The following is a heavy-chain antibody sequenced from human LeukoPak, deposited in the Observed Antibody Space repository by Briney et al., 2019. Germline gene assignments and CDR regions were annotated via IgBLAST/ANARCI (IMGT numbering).Heavy chain of an antibody. CDR1: GFVLSDYG. J-gene: IGHJ4*02. Sequence: PGGSLRLSCAASGFVLSDYGMHWVRQAPGKGLEWVAFVRNDGSNEYYVGSVKGRFTISRDKSENTLYLQMNSLRAEDTAVYSCAKESDSGYHSEGPKNWGLGTLVTVSS. CDR2: VRNDGSNE. CDR3: AKESDSGYHSEGPKN. D-gene: IGHD5-12*01. V-gene: IGHV3-30*02.